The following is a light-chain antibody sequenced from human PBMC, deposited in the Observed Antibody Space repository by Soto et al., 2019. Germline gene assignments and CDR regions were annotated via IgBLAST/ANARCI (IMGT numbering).Light chain of an antibody. CDR2: SNN. CDR3: PVWEDSRNCGG. Sequence: QSALTQPPSASGTPGQRVTISCSGSSSNIGSNTVNWYQQLPGTAPKLLIYSNNQRPSGVPDRFSGSKSGTSASLAISGLGSEDGADYYCPVWEDSRNCGGFGTGSKVTV. CDR1: SSNIGSNT. J-gene: IGLJ1*01. V-gene: IGLV1-44*01.